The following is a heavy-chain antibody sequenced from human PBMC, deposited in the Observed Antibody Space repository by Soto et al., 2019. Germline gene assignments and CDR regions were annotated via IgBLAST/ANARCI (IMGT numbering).Heavy chain of an antibody. V-gene: IGHV4-30-4*01. CDR3: ARGNLDTRMRRGYYFDY. CDR1: GGSISSGYYY. Sequence: QVQLQESGPGLVKPSQTLSLTCTVSGGSISSGYYYWSWIRQPPGKGLEWIGYIYYSGSTYDNPSLKSRVTRSVDTSKNQFSLKLSSVTAADPAVYYCARGNLDTRMRRGYYFDYGGQGTLVTVSS. D-gene: IGHD3-10*01. J-gene: IGHJ4*02. CDR2: IYYSGST.